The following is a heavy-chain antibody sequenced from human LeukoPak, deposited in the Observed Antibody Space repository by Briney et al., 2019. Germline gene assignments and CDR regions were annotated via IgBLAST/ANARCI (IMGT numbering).Heavy chain of an antibody. CDR3: ARGGSGSYYYYYYYMDV. CDR2: ISYDGSNK. D-gene: IGHD3-10*01. Sequence: QPGGSLRLSCAASGFTFSSYGMHWVRQAPGKGLEWVAVISYDGSNKYYADSVKDRFTISRDNSKNTLYLQMNSLRPEDTAVYYCARGGSGSYYYYYYYMDVWGKGTTVTVSS. CDR1: GFTFSSYG. V-gene: IGHV3-30*03. J-gene: IGHJ6*03.